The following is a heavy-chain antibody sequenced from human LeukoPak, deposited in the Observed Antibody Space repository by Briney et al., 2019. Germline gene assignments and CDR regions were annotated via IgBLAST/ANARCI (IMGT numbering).Heavy chain of an antibody. Sequence: ASVKVSCKASGYTFTGYYMHWVRQAPGQGLEWMGWISAYNGNTNYAQKLQGRVTMTTDTSTSTAYMELRSLRSDDTAVYYCARDELGLGFDYWGQGTPVTVSS. J-gene: IGHJ4*02. D-gene: IGHD3-16*01. V-gene: IGHV1-18*04. CDR2: ISAYNGNT. CDR3: ARDELGLGFDY. CDR1: GYTFTGYY.